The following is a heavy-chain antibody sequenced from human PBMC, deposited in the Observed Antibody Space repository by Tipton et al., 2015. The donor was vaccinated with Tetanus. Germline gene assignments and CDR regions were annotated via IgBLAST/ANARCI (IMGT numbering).Heavy chain of an antibody. D-gene: IGHD3-3*01. CDR3: ARERMEAFYYHGLDV. J-gene: IGHJ6*02. CDR2: IYYSGRT. Sequence: TLSLTCTVSGGSISSYYWSWIRQPPGKGLEWIGYIYYSGRTNYNPSLKSRVTISVDTSKNQFSLQLAFVTAADTAIYYCARERMEAFYYHGLDVWGPGTTVTVSS. V-gene: IGHV4-59*01. CDR1: GGSISSYY.